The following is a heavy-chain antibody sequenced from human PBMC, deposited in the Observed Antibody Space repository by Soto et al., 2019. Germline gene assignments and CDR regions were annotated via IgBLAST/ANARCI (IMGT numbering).Heavy chain of an antibody. V-gene: IGHV3-23*01. Sequence: EVQVLASGGGLVQPGGSLRLSCAATGFTFSDFAMSWVRQAPGKGLEWVSRIYGGGNGPHYADSVMGRVTISRDNSKNSLYLPLNSLRAEATAVHYCAIMVSMAPWSPSFDHWGQGTGVTVSS. CDR1: GFTFSDFA. D-gene: IGHD2-8*01. CDR2: IYGGGNGP. CDR3: AIMVSMAPWSPSFDH. J-gene: IGHJ4*02.